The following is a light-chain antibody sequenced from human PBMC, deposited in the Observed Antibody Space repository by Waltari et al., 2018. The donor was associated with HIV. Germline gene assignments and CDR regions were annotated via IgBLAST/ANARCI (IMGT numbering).Light chain of an antibody. V-gene: IGLV1-44*01. Sequence: QSVLTQPPSASGTFGQRVAISCSGSSSNIGDNTVNWYQQVPGAAPKLLIYNDDQRPSGVLDRFSVSKSGTSASLAINGLQSEDEGTYYCSTWQDGLNGVLFGGGTELAVL. CDR3: STWQDGLNGVL. J-gene: IGLJ2*01. CDR1: SSNIGDNT. CDR2: NDD.